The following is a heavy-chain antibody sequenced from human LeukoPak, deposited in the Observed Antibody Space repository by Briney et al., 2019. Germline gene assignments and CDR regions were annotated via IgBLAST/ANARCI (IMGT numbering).Heavy chain of an antibody. Sequence: ASVKVSCRASGYTFTSYAMHWVRQAPGQRLEWMGWINAGNGNTKYSQKFQGRVTITRDTSASTAYMELSSLRSEDTAVYYCARGRRITMVRGVPGAFDIWGQGTMVTVSS. J-gene: IGHJ3*02. CDR3: ARGRRITMVRGVPGAFDI. CDR2: INAGNGNT. D-gene: IGHD3-10*01. V-gene: IGHV1-3*01. CDR1: GYTFTSYA.